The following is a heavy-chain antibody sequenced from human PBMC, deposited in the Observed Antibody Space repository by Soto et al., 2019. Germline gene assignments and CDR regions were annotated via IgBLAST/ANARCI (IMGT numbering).Heavy chain of an antibody. CDR2: IWYDGSNK. Sequence: QVQLVESGGGVVQPGRSLRLSCAASGFTFSSYGMHWVRQAPGKGLEWVAVIWYDGSNKYYADSVKGRLTISRDNSKNTLYLQMNSLRAEDTAVYYCAREALYCSGGSCYSGNWFDPWGQGNLVTVSS. CDR3: AREALYCSGGSCYSGNWFDP. V-gene: IGHV3-33*01. D-gene: IGHD2-15*01. J-gene: IGHJ5*02. CDR1: GFTFSSYG.